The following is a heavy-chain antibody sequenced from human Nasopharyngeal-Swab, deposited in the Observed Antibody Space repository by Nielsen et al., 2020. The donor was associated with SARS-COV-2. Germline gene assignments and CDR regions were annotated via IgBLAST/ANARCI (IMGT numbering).Heavy chain of an antibody. Sequence: GESLKISCAASGFTFSSYGMHWVRQAPGKGLEWVAVISYDGSNKYYADSVKGRFTISRDNSKNTLYLQMNSLRAEDTAMYYCAKPRLAYYYYGMDVWGQGTTVTVSS. V-gene: IGHV3-30*18. CDR1: GFTFSSYG. CDR2: ISYDGSNK. CDR3: AKPRLAYYYYGMDV. J-gene: IGHJ6*02.